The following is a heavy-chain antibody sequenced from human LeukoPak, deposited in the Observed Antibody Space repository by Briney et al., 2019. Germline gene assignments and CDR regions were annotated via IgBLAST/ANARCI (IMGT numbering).Heavy chain of an antibody. CDR3: ARGSGNYFLDY. V-gene: IGHV3-7*01. CDR1: GFTLSNYW. Sequence: GSLRLSCAASGFTLSNYWMSWVRQAPGKGLEWVADIQPDGSEKYYVDSVKGRFTISRDNARNSLYLQLNSLRAEDTAFYYCARGSGNYFLDYWGQGTLVTVSS. CDR2: IQPDGSEK. D-gene: IGHD1-26*01. J-gene: IGHJ4*02.